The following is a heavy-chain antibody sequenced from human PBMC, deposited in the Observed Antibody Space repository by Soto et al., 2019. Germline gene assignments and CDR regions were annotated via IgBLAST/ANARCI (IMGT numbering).Heavy chain of an antibody. D-gene: IGHD5-12*01. J-gene: IGHJ4*02. Sequence: GGSLRLSCAASGFTFSSYSMNWVRQAPGKGLEWVSVIYSGGSTYYADSVKGRFTISRHNSKNTLYLQMNSLRAEDTAVYYCARLFSGYDYYFDYWGQGTLVTVSS. V-gene: IGHV3-53*04. CDR2: IYSGGST. CDR1: GFTFSSYS. CDR3: ARLFSGYDYYFDY.